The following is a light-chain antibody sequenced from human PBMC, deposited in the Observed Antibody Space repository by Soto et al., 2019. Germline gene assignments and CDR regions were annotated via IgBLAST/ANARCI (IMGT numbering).Light chain of an antibody. CDR1: QSVGSN. CDR3: QQYNVWPLT. CDR2: GAS. Sequence: EIVMTQSAATLSVSPGERATLSCRPSQSVGSNLAWYQQKPGQAPRLLIYGASTRATGIPARFSGSRSGTEFTLTISSLQSEDFAVYYCQQYNVWPLTFGGGTKVEIE. J-gene: IGKJ4*01. V-gene: IGKV3-15*01.